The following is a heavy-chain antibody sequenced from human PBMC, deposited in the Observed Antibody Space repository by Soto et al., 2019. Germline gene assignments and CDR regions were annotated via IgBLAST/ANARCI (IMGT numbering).Heavy chain of an antibody. D-gene: IGHD2-2*01. CDR2: IYYSGST. V-gene: IGHV4-31*03. Sequence: SETLSLTCTVSGGSISSVGYYWSWIRQHPGKGLEWIGYIYYSGSTYYNPSLKSRVTISVDTSKNQFSLKLSSVTAADTAVYYCARVVRYCISTSCYARWGQGTLVTVSS. CDR3: ARVVRYCISTSCYAR. J-gene: IGHJ4*02. CDR1: GGSISSVGYY.